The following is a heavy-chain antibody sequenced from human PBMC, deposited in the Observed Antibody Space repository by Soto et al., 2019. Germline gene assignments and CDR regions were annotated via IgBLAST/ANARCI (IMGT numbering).Heavy chain of an antibody. J-gene: IGHJ3*02. Sequence: VKVSCKASGGTFSSYAISWVRQAPGQGLEWMGGIIPIFGTANYAQKFQGRVTITADESTSTAYMELSSLRSEDTAVYYCARQTYYYDSSGYYWYAFDIWGQGTMVTVSS. CDR3: ARQTYYYDSSGYYWYAFDI. V-gene: IGHV1-69*13. D-gene: IGHD3-22*01. CDR1: GGTFSSYA. CDR2: IIPIFGTA.